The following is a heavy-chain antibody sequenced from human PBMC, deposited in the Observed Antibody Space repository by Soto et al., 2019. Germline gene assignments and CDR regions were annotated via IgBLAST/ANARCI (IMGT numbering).Heavy chain of an antibody. CDR3: APSSGGNFGSIIECSNWFDP. V-gene: IGHV1-46*01. CDR1: GDTFTSYY. Sequence: ASVKVSCKAPGDTFTSYYLNWVRQAPGQGLEWMGVINPHGGSTKYAQKFQGRVTMTRDTSRSTVYLELRSLRSDDTAIHYCAPSSGGNFGSIIECSNWFDPWGQVTLGIVSS. J-gene: IGHJ5*02. D-gene: IGHD3-3*01. CDR2: INPHGGST.